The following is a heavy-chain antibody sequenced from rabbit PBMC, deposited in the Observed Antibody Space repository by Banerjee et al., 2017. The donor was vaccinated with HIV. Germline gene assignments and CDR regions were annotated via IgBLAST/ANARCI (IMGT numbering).Heavy chain of an antibody. D-gene: IGHD6-1*01. J-gene: IGHJ3*01. CDR1: GFSFSSYYY. V-gene: IGHV1S40*01. CDR3: ARGVAGYGWSTRLDL. Sequence: QSLEESGGDLVKPGASLTLTCTASGFSFSSYYYMYWVRQAPGKGLEWIGFIDTNTGKTFYASWAKGRFTISKTSSTTMTLQMTSLTAADTATYFCARGVAGYGWSTRLDLWGQGTLVTVS. CDR2: IDTNTGKT.